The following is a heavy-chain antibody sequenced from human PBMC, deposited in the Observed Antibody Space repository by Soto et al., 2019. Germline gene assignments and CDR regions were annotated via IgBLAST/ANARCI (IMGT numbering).Heavy chain of an antibody. V-gene: IGHV4-31*03. CDR1: GGSISSTGYF. CDR3: AREAGSGDYFDY. CDR2: IFYSGST. Sequence: QVQLQESGPGLVKPSQTLSLTCTVSGGSISSTGYFWTWIRQHPGKGLEWIGYIFYSGSTFHNPSLKSRVTISVDTSKNQFSLELSSVTAADTAVYYCAREAGSGDYFDYWGQETLVTVSS. D-gene: IGHD1-26*01. J-gene: IGHJ4*02.